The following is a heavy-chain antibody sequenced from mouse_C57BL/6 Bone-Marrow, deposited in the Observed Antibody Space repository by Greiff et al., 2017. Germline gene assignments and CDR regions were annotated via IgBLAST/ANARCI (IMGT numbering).Heavy chain of an antibody. CDR3: ARYGNYSFDY. D-gene: IGHD2-1*01. Sequence: QVQLKESGPGLVAPSQSLSITCTVSGFSLTSYGVHWVRQPPGKGLEWLGVIWTGGSTNYNSALMSRLSISKNNAKSQVFLKMNMLQTDDTAMDYCARYGNYSFDYWGQGTTLTVSS. V-gene: IGHV2-9*02. CDR2: IWTGGST. CDR1: GFSLTSYG. J-gene: IGHJ2*01.